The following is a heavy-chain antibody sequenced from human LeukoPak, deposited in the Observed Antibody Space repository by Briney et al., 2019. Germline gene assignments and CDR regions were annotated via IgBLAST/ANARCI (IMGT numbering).Heavy chain of an antibody. J-gene: IGHJ3*02. V-gene: IGHV1-46*01. CDR1: GYTFTGYY. D-gene: IGHD2-21*02. CDR3: ARGDRSYCGGDCYPYAFDI. CDR2: INPSGGST. Sequence: ASVKVSCKASGYTFTGYYMHWVRQAPGQGLEWMGIINPSGGSTSYAQKFQGRVTMTRDMSTSTVYMELSSLRSEDTAVYYCARGDRSYCGGDCYPYAFDIWGQGTMVTVSS.